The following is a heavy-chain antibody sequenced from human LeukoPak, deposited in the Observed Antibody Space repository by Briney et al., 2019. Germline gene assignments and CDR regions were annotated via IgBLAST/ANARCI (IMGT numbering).Heavy chain of an antibody. CDR3: AKVGGSYQYYFDY. CDR1: GFTFSSYA. V-gene: IGHV3-23*01. Sequence: GGSLRLSCAASGFTFSSYAMSWVRQAPGKGLEWVSAISGSGGSTYYADSVKGRFTISRGNSKNTLYLQMNSLRAEDTAVYYCAKVGGSYQYYFDYWGQGTLVTVSS. J-gene: IGHJ4*02. CDR2: ISGSGGST. D-gene: IGHD1-26*01.